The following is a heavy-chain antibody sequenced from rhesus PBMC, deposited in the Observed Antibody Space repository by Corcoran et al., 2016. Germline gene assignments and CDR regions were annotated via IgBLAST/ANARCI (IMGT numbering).Heavy chain of an antibody. CDR3: ARGVSGSYPLPDY. D-gene: IGHD1-44*02. J-gene: IGHJ4*01. V-gene: IGHV1S2*01. CDR1: GSTFTHYY. CDR2: INPYNGNT. Sequence: QVQLVQSGAEVTKPGCSVKVSCPASGSTFTHYYMHLDRQAPRRGLEWMGWINPYNGNTKYAQKFQGRVTMTRDTSTRTAYMELSSLRSEDTAVYYCARGVSGSYPLPDYWGQGVLVTVSS.